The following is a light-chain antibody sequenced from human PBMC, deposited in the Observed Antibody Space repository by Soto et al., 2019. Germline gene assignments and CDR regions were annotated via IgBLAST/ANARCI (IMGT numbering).Light chain of an antibody. J-gene: IGKJ2*01. CDR2: KAS. CDR3: QQYSSYPYT. Sequence: DIQMTQSPSTLSASVGDRVTITCRACQSISSWLAWYQQKPGTAPKLLIYKASSLQSGVPSRFSGSGSGTEFTLTISSLQPDDFATYYCQQYSSYPYTFGQGTKLEIK. V-gene: IGKV1-5*03. CDR1: QSISSW.